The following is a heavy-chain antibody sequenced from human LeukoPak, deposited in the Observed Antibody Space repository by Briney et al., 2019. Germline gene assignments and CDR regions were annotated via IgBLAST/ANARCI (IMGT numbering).Heavy chain of an antibody. Sequence: GGSLRLSCAASGFTLYDYGMSWVRQAPGKGLEWVSGINWIGGSTGYGDSVKGRFTISRDSAKNSLYLEMNSLKAEDTALYYCARVARGCSRTSCYAFWYFDYWGQGNLVTVSS. CDR3: ARVARGCSRTSCYAFWYFDY. D-gene: IGHD2-2*01. CDR1: GFTLYDYG. J-gene: IGHJ4*02. V-gene: IGHV3-20*04. CDR2: INWIGGST.